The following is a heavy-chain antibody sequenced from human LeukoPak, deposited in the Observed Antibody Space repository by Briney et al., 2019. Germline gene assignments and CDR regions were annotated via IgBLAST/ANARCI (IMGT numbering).Heavy chain of an antibody. D-gene: IGHD6-13*01. J-gene: IGHJ4*02. V-gene: IGHV3-48*01. CDR3: AKGSSPFDY. CDR1: GFTFSSYS. Sequence: GGSLRLSCAASGFTFSSYSMNWVRQAPGKGLEWVSYITNSSGTRKYADSVKGRFTISRDNSKNTLYLQMNSLRAEDTAVYYCAKGSSPFDYWGQGTLVTVSS. CDR2: ITNSSGTR.